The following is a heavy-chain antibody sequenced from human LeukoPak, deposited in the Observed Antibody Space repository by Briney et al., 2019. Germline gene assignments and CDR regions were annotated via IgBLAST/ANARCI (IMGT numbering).Heavy chain of an antibody. CDR3: ARDLTSAYWTPGGYYYYMDV. D-gene: IGHD3-16*01. J-gene: IGHJ6*03. Sequence: GGSLRLSCSASGFNLKTYSINWVRQAPGKGLEWISYITSDSAFMYYADSVKGRFTISRDNAKNSVYLQMHSLRVEDTAVYYCARDLTSAYWTPGGYYYYMDVWGKGTTVTVSS. CDR2: ITSDSAFM. V-gene: IGHV3-48*01. CDR1: GFNLKTYS.